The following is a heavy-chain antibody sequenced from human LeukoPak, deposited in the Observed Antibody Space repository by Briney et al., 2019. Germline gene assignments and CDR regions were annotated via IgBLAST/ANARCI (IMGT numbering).Heavy chain of an antibody. CDR1: GFTFSSYG. CDR3: AKDPTHFREWDDYDSNVLNC. V-gene: IGHV3-30*02. CDR2: IRYDGSNK. D-gene: IGHD3-22*01. Sequence: PGRSLRLSCAASGFTFSSYGMHWVRQAPGKGLEWVAFIRYDGSNKYYAASVKGRFTISRDNSKNTLNLQMNSLRAEDTAVYYCAKDPTHFREWDDYDSNVLNCWGQGTLVTVSS. J-gene: IGHJ4*02.